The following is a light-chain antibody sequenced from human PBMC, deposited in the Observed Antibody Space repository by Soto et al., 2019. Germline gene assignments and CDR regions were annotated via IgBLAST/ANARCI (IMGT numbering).Light chain of an antibody. CDR3: CSYAGSSIWV. Sequence: QSALTQPASASGSPGQSITVSCTGTSSDVGSYNLVSWYQQHPGKAPKLMIHEGSKRPSGVSNRFSGSKSGNTASLTISGLQAEDEAYYYCCSYAGSSIWVFGGGTKLTVL. CDR2: EGS. J-gene: IGLJ3*02. CDR1: SSDVGSYNL. V-gene: IGLV2-23*01.